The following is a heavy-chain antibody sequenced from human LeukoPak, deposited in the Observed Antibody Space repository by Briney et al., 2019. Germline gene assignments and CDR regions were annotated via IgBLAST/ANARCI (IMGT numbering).Heavy chain of an antibody. CDR2: ISWNSGSI. CDR1: GFTFDDYA. CDR3: AKDRSSSGYLNYFDY. V-gene: IGHV3-9*03. D-gene: IGHD3-22*01. J-gene: IGHJ4*02. Sequence: GGSLRLSCAASGFTFDDYAMHWVRQAPGKGLEWVSGISWNSGSIGYADSVKGRFTISRDNAKNSLYLQMNSLRAEDMALYYCAKDRSSSGYLNYFDYWGQGTLVTVSS.